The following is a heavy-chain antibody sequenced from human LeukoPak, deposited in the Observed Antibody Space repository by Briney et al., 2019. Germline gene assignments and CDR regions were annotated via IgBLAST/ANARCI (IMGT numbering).Heavy chain of an antibody. CDR1: GFTFSNYA. Sequence: GGSLRLSCAASGFTFSNYAMSWVRQAPGKGLEWVSGISGSGNSTYYADSVKGRFTISRDNSKKTLYLHMNSLRAEDTAIYYCAKGDYYDSSGYEWGQGTLVTVSS. CDR3: AKGDYYDSSGYE. V-gene: IGHV3-23*01. D-gene: IGHD3-22*01. J-gene: IGHJ4*02. CDR2: ISGSGNST.